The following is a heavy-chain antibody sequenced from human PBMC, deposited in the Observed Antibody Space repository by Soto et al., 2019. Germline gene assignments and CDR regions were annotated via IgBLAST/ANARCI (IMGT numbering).Heavy chain of an antibody. D-gene: IGHD3-10*01. CDR2: ISGSGSGT. Sequence: PGGSLRRSCVAAGFTFSTYAMTCVRQAPGKGLGLFSAISGSGSGTNYAYSVKGRFTVSRDNSKNILYLQMNSLRAEDTAVYYCAQAHGSLRFGELLICFDTWCDGIMETDS. V-gene: IGHV3-23*01. CDR1: GFTFSTYA. CDR3: AQAHGSLRFGELLICFDTWCDGIMETDS. J-gene: IGHJ5*01.